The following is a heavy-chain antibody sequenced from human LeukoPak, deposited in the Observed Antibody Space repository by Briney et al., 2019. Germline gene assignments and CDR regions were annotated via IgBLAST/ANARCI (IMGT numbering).Heavy chain of an antibody. V-gene: IGHV3-30*18. Sequence: PGGSLRLSCAASGFTFSSYGMRWVRQAPGKGLEWVAVISYDGSNKYYADSVKGRFTISRDNSKNTLYLQMNSLRAEDTAVYYCAKDQRSYYYGMDVWGQGTTVTVSS. CDR3: AKDQRSYYYGMDV. CDR1: GFTFSSYG. CDR2: ISYDGSNK. D-gene: IGHD6-25*01. J-gene: IGHJ6*02.